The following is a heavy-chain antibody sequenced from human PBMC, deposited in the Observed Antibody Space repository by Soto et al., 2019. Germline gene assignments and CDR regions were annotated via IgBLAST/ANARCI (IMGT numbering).Heavy chain of an antibody. CDR3: AKDYIAVAGPGGWFDP. J-gene: IGHJ5*02. V-gene: IGHV3-23*01. CDR1: GFTFSSYA. Sequence: GGSLRLSCAASGFTFSSYAMSWVRQAPGKGLEWVSAISGSDGGDKYYADSVKGRFTISRDNAKNSLYLQMNSLRAEDTALYYCAKDYIAVAGPGGWFDPWGQGTLVTVSS. D-gene: IGHD6-19*01. CDR2: ISGSDGGDK.